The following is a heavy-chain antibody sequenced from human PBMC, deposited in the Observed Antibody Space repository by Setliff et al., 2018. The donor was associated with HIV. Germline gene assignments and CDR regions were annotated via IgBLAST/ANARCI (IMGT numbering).Heavy chain of an antibody. CDR3: ARSAMAKYSYGQSPIPSYWFFDL. CDR1: GGSISTYY. V-gene: IGHV4-59*01. CDR2: IYFTGSS. D-gene: IGHD1-26*01. Sequence: ETLSLTCTVSGGSISTYYWSWIRQPPGKGLEWIGSIYFTGSSDNNPSLKSRVTLSVDTSKNHFSMKLTSVTAADTAVYYCARSAMAKYSYGQSPIPSYWFFDLWG. J-gene: IGHJ2*01.